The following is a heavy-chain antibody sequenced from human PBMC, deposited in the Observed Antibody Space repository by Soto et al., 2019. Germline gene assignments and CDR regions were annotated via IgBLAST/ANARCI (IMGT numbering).Heavy chain of an antibody. Sequence: SETLSLTCAVSDGSISSYYWSWIRQPPGKGLEWIGYIYYSGSTNYNPSLKSRVTISVDTSKNQFSLKLSSVTAADTAVYYCARHLRTVVVPAAMLNAVPYYYYMDVWGKGTTVTVSS. J-gene: IGHJ6*03. CDR2: IYYSGST. CDR3: ARHLRTVVVPAAMLNAVPYYYYMDV. D-gene: IGHD2-2*01. CDR1: DGSISSYY. V-gene: IGHV4-59*08.